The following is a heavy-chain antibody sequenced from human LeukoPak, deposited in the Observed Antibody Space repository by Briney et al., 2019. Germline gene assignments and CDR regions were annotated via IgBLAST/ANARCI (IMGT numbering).Heavy chain of an antibody. CDR1: GFTFSSYS. Sequence: GSLRLSCAASGFTFSSYSMNWIRQPPGKGLEWIGEINHSGSTNYNPSLKSRVTISVDTSKNQFSLKLSSVTAADTAVYYCAACTIFGVDYWGQGTLVTVSS. CDR2: INHSGST. CDR3: AACTIFGVDY. J-gene: IGHJ4*02. D-gene: IGHD3-3*01. V-gene: IGHV4-34*08.